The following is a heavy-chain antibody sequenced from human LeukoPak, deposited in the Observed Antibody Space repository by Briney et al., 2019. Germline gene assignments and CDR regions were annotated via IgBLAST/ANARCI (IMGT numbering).Heavy chain of an antibody. D-gene: IGHD1-26*01. CDR1: GGSISSSSYY. CDR3: ARSGPKWGDWYFDL. J-gene: IGHJ2*01. V-gene: IGHV4-39*07. Sequence: SETLSLTCTVSGGSISSSSYYWGWIRQPPGKGLEWIGSIYYSGSTYYNPSLKSRVAMSVDTSKNQFSLNLSSVTAVDTAVYYCARSGPKWGDWYFDLWGRGTLVTVSS. CDR2: IYYSGST.